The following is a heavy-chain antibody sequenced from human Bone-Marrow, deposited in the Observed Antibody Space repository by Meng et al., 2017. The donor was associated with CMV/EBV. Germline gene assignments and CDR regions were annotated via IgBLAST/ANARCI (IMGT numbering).Heavy chain of an antibody. V-gene: IGHV1-69*05. CDR1: GGTFSSHA. Sequence: SVKVSCKASGGTFSSHAISWVRQAPGQGLEWMGGIIPIFGTANYAQKFQGRVTITMDESTTTAYMELSSLKFGDTAVYYCARDMAAAGKGFDPWGQGTLVTGSS. CDR2: IIPIFGTA. D-gene: IGHD6-13*01. CDR3: ARDMAAAGKGFDP. J-gene: IGHJ5*02.